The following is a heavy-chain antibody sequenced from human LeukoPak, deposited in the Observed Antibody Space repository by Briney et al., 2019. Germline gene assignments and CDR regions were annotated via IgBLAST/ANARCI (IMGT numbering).Heavy chain of an antibody. V-gene: IGHV3-49*04. Sequence: GGSLRLSCTPVGFSFDDYGVSWVRQAPGKGLEWVGFIKSRTYGGTTEYAASVRGRFTSSRDDSKNIAYLQMNSLKTEDTAVYYCSRRVTAPSGILDYWGQGTLVTVSS. CDR1: GFSFDDYG. J-gene: IGHJ4*02. CDR3: SRRVTAPSGILDY. D-gene: IGHD5-18*01. CDR2: IKSRTYGGTT.